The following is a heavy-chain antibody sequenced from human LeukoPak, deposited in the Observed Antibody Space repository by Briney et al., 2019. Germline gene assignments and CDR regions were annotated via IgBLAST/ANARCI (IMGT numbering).Heavy chain of an antibody. CDR1: GFTFSNYL. Sequence: GGSLRLSCAASGFTFSNYLMNWLRQAPGKGLEWVANIKQDGSEKYYVDSVKGRFTISRDNAKNSLYLQMNSPRAEDAGVYYCAKEGAYPIITYDSWGQGTLVTVSS. CDR2: IKQDGSEK. V-gene: IGHV3-7*01. CDR3: AKEGAYPIITYDS. D-gene: IGHD1-14*01. J-gene: IGHJ5*01.